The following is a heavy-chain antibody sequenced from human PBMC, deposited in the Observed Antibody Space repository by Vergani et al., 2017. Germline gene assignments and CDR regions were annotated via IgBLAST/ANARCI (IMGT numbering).Heavy chain of an antibody. CDR1: GFTFSSYG. Sequence: QVQLVESGGGVVQPGRSLRLSCAASGFTFSSYGMHWVRQAPGKGLEWVAVIWYDGSNKYYADSVKGRFTISRDNSKNTMYLQMHSLRSEVTAVYYCARDRSVDFWSGYLTAAFDIWGQGTMVTVSS. J-gene: IGHJ3*02. CDR2: IWYDGSNK. V-gene: IGHV3-33*01. D-gene: IGHD3-3*01. CDR3: ARDRSVDFWSGYLTAAFDI.